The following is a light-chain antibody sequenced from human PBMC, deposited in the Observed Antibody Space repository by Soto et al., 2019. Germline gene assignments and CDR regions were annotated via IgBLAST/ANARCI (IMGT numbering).Light chain of an antibody. V-gene: IGLV2-14*01. CDR2: DVS. Sequence: QSVLTQPASVSGSPGQSITISCTVTSSDVGGYNYVSWYQQYPGKVPKLIIFDVSNRPSGVSNRFSGSKSGNTASLTISGLQAEDEADYYCSSYTNNLGVFGTGTKVTVL. CDR1: SSDVGGYNY. J-gene: IGLJ1*01. CDR3: SSYTNNLGV.